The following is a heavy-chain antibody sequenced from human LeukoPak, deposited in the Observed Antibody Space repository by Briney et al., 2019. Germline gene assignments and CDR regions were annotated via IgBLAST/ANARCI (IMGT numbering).Heavy chain of an antibody. D-gene: IGHD3-16*01. CDR3: ARGGGLDA. CDR2: INHNGNVN. CDR1: GFTFSSHW. V-gene: IGHV3-7*03. Sequence: GGSLRLSCAASGFTFSSHWMTWVRQAPGKGLEWVASINHNGNVNYYVDSVKGRFTISRDNAKNSLYLQMSNLRAEDTAVYFCARGGGLDAWGQGATVTVSS. J-gene: IGHJ6*02.